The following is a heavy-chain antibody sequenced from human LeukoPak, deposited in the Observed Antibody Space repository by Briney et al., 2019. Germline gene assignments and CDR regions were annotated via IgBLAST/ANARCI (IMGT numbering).Heavy chain of an antibody. Sequence: GGSLRLSCAASGFSFRSYGMQWVRQAPGKGLEWVALIWYDGSNKYYADSVKGRFTISRDNSKNALYLQMNSLRAEDTAVYYCATLRSDSSGWYYFDYWGQGTLVTVSS. V-gene: IGHV3-33*01. D-gene: IGHD6-19*01. CDR2: IWYDGSNK. CDR3: ATLRSDSSGWYYFDY. CDR1: GFSFRSYG. J-gene: IGHJ4*02.